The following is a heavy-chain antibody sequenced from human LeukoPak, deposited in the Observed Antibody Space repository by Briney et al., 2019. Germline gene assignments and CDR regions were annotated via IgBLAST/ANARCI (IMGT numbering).Heavy chain of an antibody. CDR3: AKCRVTGYSSSWYYFDY. J-gene: IGHJ4*02. D-gene: IGHD6-13*01. V-gene: IGHV3-23*01. CDR2: ISGSGGST. Sequence: GGSLRLSCAASGFAFSSYAMSWVRQAPGKGLEWVSGISGSGGSTYYADSVKGRFTISRDNSKNTLYLQMNSLRAEDTAVYYCAKCRVTGYSSSWYYFDYWGQGTLVTVSS. CDR1: GFAFSSYA.